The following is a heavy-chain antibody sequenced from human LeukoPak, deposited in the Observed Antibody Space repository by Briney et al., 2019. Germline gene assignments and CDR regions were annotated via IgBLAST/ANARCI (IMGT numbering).Heavy chain of an antibody. V-gene: IGHV3-7*01. J-gene: IGHJ4*02. CDR2: IKQDGSEK. CDR1: GFTLSSYW. CDR3: ARESRGY. Sequence: GGSLRLSCAASGFTLSSYWMNWVRQAPGKGLEWVANIKQDGSEKYYVDSVEGRFTISRDNAKNSLNLQMNSLRADDTAVYYCARESRGYWGQGTLVTVSS.